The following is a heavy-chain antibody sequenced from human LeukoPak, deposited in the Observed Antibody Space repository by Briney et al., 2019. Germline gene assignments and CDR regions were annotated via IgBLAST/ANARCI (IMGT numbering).Heavy chain of an antibody. J-gene: IGHJ5*02. CDR2: ISESGGRT. CDR1: EFTFNNYA. V-gene: IGHV3-23*01. CDR3: AVRQYTRNQYNWFDP. D-gene: IGHD1-14*01. Sequence: GGSLRLSCAASEFTFNNYAMSWVRQAPGKGLEWVSGISESGGRTYYADSVKGRFTISRDKSKNTLYLQMNSLRAEDTAVYYCAVRQYTRNQYNWFDPWGQGTLVTVSS.